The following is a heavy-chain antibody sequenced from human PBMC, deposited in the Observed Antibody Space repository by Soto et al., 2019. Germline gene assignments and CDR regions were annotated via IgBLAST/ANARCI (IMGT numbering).Heavy chain of an antibody. CDR2: IYYSGST. J-gene: IGHJ6*03. CDR1: GGSISSGGYY. CDR3: ARDTRYDSGSYYNKDYYYYYYMDV. V-gene: IGHV4-31*03. D-gene: IGHD3-10*01. Sequence: SETLSLTCTVSGGSISSGGYYWSWIRQHPGKGLEWIGYIYYSGSTYYNPSLKSRVTISVDTSKNQFSLKLSSVTAADTAVYYCARDTRYDSGSYYNKDYYYYYYMDVWGKGTTVTVSS.